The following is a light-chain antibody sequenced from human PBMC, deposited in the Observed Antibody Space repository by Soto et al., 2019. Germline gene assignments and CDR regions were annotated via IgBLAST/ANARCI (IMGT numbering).Light chain of an antibody. CDR2: DVS. CDR1: SSDVGAYHS. CDR3: SSFTDTGTVM. J-gene: IGLJ3*02. V-gene: IGLV2-14*03. Sequence: QSVLTQPASVSGSPGQSFTISCTGTSSDVGAYHSVSWYQQHPGKAPKLIIFDVSNRPSGVSNRFSGSKSDNTASLTISGLQAEDEADYYCSSFTDTGTVMFGGGTKLTVL.